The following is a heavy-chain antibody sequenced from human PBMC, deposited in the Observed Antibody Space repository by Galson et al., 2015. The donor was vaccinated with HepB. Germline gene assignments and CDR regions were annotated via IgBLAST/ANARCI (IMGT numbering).Heavy chain of an antibody. CDR1: GYTFTSYY. V-gene: IGHV1-46*01. D-gene: IGHD4-17*01. Sequence: SVKVSCKASGYTFTSYYMHWVRQAPGQGLEWMGIINPSGGSTSYAQKFQGRVTMTRDTSTSTVYMELSSLRSEDTAVYYCARGRSRAGYSSSPMTTVTTYFDYWGQGTLVTVSS. CDR3: ARGRSRAGYSSSPMTTVTTYFDY. J-gene: IGHJ4*02. CDR2: INPSGGST.